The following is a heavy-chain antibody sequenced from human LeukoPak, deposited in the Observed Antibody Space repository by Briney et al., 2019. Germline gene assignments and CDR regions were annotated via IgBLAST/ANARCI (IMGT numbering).Heavy chain of an antibody. CDR2: IYDSGST. CDR1: GGSISSYY. CDR3: ARGSSRSPPDYYGMDV. J-gene: IGHJ6*02. V-gene: IGHV4-59*01. Sequence: SETLSLTCTASGGSISSYYWSWIRQPPGKGLEWIGYIYDSGSTNYNPSLKSRVTISLDTSKNQFSLKLSSVTAADTAVYYCARGSSRSPPDYYGMDVWGPGTTVSVS. D-gene: IGHD6-6*01.